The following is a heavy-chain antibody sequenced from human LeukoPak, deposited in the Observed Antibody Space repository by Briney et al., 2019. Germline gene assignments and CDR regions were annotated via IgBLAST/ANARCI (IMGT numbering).Heavy chain of an antibody. V-gene: IGHV3-21*01. J-gene: IGHJ4*02. D-gene: IGHD1-26*01. CDR3: ASGVGATRRFDY. Sequence: GGSLRLSCAASGFTFSSYSMNWVRQAPGKGLEWVSSISSSSSYIYYADSVKGRFTISRDNAKNSLYLQMNSLRAEDTAVYYCASGVGATRRFDYWGQGTLATVSS. CDR1: GFTFSSYS. CDR2: ISSSSSYI.